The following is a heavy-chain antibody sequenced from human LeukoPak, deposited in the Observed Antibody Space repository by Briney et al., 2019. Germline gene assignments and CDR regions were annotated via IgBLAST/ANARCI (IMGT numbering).Heavy chain of an antibody. CDR2: IYYSGYT. D-gene: IGHD3-10*01. V-gene: IGHV4-39*01. J-gene: IGHJ4*02. Sequence: PSETLSLTCTVSGVSISSSSYCWGWIRQPPGKGLEWIGSIYYSGYTDYNPSLKIRVTISVDTSTNYFSLKLSSVTAADTAVYYCARQRGLWFGEFPSFFDYWGQGTLATVPS. CDR1: GVSISSSSYC. CDR3: ARQRGLWFGEFPSFFDY.